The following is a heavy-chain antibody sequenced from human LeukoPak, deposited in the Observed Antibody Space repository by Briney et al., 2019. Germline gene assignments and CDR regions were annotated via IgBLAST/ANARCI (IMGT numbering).Heavy chain of an antibody. J-gene: IGHJ4*02. CDR3: ARADSSSWADFDY. CDR1: GGSISSYY. CDR2: IYYTGGT. D-gene: IGHD6-13*01. V-gene: IGHV4-59*01. Sequence: PSETLSLTCTVSGGSISSYYWSWIRQPPGKGLEWIGYIYYTGGTNYNPSLKSRVTISVDTSKNQFSLKLSSVTAADTAVYYCARADSSSWADFDYWGQGTLVTVSS.